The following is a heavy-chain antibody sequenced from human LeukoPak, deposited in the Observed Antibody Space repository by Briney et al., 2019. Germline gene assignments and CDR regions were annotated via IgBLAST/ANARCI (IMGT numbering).Heavy chain of an antibody. CDR1: GGSMISYY. Sequence: SETLSLTCTVSGGSMISYYWSWIRQTPGKGLEWMAYISDRGSTHYNPPLKSRVTLSVDTSKNQFSLNLSSVTAADTAVYYCARGMQLWVPFDYWGQGTLVTVSS. J-gene: IGHJ4*02. CDR2: ISDRGST. CDR3: ARGMQLWVPFDY. V-gene: IGHV4-59*01. D-gene: IGHD2-21*01.